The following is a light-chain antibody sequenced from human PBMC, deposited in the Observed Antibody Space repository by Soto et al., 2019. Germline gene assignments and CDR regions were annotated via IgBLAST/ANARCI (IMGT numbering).Light chain of an antibody. V-gene: IGKV3-20*01. J-gene: IGKJ4*01. Sequence: EIVLTQSPGTLSLSPGERAALSCRASQSVGNNFLGWYQQKPGQSPRLLIYHASNRATGIPDRFSGTASGTDFTLTISRLEPEDFAVYYCHQYASSPLTFGGGTKVE. CDR1: QSVGNNF. CDR3: HQYASSPLT. CDR2: HAS.